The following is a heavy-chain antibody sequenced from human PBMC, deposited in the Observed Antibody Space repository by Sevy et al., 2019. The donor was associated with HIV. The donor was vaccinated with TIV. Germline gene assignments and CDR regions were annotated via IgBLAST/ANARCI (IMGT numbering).Heavy chain of an antibody. CDR3: ARVVAAAGNAEYFQH. Sequence: SETLSLTCAVSGGSISSGGYSWSWIRQPPGKGLEWIGYIYHSGSTYYNPSLKSRVTISVDRSKNQFSLKLSSVTAAETAVYYCARVVAAAGNAEYFQHWGQGTLVTVSS. CDR2: IYHSGST. D-gene: IGHD6-13*01. CDR1: GGSISSGGYS. V-gene: IGHV4-30-2*01. J-gene: IGHJ1*01.